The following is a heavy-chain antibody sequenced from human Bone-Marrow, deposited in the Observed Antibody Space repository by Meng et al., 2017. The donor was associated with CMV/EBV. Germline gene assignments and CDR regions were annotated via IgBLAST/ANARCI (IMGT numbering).Heavy chain of an antibody. CDR3: ARHNPPGYMIPYTFDP. CDR2: IYYSGST. V-gene: IGHV4-59*08. J-gene: IGHJ5*02. CDR1: GGSISSYY. D-gene: IGHD3-22*01. Sequence: SETLSLTCTVSGGSISSYYWSWIRQPPGKGLEWIGYIYYSGSTNYNPSLKSRVTISVDTSKNQFSLKLSSVTAADTAVYYCARHNPPGYMIPYTFDPWGQGTLVTVSS.